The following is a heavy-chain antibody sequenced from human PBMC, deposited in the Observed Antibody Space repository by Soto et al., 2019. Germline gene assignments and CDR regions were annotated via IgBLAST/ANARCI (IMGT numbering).Heavy chain of an antibody. J-gene: IGHJ4*02. CDR3: AAQYYDFWSARQDY. D-gene: IGHD3-3*01. CDR1: GGSFSSHY. Sequence: QAHLQQWGAGLLKPSETLSLTCAVYGGSFSSHYWSWIRQPPGKGLEWIGEINRSGSTNYNPSLKSRVTISLDTSKNQFSLKLSSVTAADTAVYYCAAQYYDFWSARQDYWGQGTLVTVLS. CDR2: INRSGST. V-gene: IGHV4-34*02.